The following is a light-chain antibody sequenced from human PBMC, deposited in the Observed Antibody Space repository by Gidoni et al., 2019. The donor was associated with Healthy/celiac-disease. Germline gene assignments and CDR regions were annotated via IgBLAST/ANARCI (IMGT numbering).Light chain of an antibody. J-gene: IGKJ1*01. V-gene: IGKV1-5*03. Sequence: IQMTKSPSTRSDPEGDRVTITCRASQSISSWLTWYQQKPGKTPKLLIYKASSLESGVPSRFIGSVSGTEFTLTISSLQPDDFATYYCQQYNNYSRTFGQGTKVEIK. CDR3: QQYNNYSRT. CDR2: KAS. CDR1: QSISSW.